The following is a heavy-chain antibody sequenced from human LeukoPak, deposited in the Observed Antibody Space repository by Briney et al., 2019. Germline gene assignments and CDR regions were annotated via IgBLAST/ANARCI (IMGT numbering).Heavy chain of an antibody. D-gene: IGHD3-3*01. Sequence: GASVKVSCKASGYTFTGYYMHWVRQAPGQGIEWMGWINPNSGDTNYAQKLQGRVTMTRDTSISTAYMELSRLKSDDTAVYYCAASYDFWGGYLNHDYWGQGTLVTVSS. J-gene: IGHJ4*02. CDR3: AASYDFWGGYLNHDY. CDR1: GYTFTGYY. CDR2: INPNSGDT. V-gene: IGHV1-2*02.